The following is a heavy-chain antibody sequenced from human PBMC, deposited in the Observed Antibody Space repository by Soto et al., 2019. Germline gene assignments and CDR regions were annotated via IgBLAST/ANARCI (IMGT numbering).Heavy chain of an antibody. V-gene: IGHV3-23*01. CDR1: GFTFSSYT. D-gene: IGHD2-8*02. Sequence: EVQVLDSGGGLVQPGGSLRLSCAASGFTFSSYTMAWVRQAPGKGLEWVSSISGSGGSPYYADSVQGRFTISRDNYKNTAFLQMTSLRAEDTATHHGTKARCTGDDFYVPDYWGHGTLVIVSS. J-gene: IGHJ4*01. CDR3: TKARCTGDDFYVPDY. CDR2: ISGSGGSP.